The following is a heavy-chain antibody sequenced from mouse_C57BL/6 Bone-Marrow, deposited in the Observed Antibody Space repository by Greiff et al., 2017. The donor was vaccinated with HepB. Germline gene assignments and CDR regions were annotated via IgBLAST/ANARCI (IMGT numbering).Heavy chain of an antibody. CDR3: EGDPAWFAY. J-gene: IGHJ3*01. D-gene: IGHD3-3*01. CDR2: IYPGSGNT. V-gene: IGHV1-76*01. Sequence: VMLVESGAELVRPGASVKLSCKASGYTFTDYYINWVKQRPGQGLEWIARIYPGSGNTYYNEKFKGKATLTAEKSSSTAYMQLSSLTSEDSAVYFCEGDPAWFAYWGQGTLVTVSA. CDR1: GYTFTDYY.